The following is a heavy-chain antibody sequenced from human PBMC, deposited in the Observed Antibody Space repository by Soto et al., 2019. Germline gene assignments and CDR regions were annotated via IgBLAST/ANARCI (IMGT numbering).Heavy chain of an antibody. D-gene: IGHD6-13*01. CDR1: GFTFNNYA. V-gene: IGHV3-23*01. Sequence: PGGSLRLSCAASGFTFNNYAMDWVRQAPGKGLEWVSAISGSGGSAYYADSVQGRFIISRDNSNNTLYLQMNSLRADDAAIYYCVKEGSGWYSSGSFDSWGRGTMVTVSS. CDR3: VKEGSGWYSSGSFDS. CDR2: ISGSGGSA. J-gene: IGHJ3*01.